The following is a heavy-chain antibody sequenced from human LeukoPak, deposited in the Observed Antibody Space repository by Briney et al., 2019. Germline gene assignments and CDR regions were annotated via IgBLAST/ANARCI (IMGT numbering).Heavy chain of an antibody. V-gene: IGHV3-53*01. CDR1: GFTVSSNS. D-gene: IGHD6-13*01. CDR3: ARVPAAAGIGGSRDNWFDP. J-gene: IGHJ5*02. Sequence: PGGSLRLSCTVSGFTVSSNSMSWVRQAPGKGLEWVSFIFSSTHYSDSVKGRFTISRDNAKNSLYLQMNSLRAEDTAVYYCARVPAAAGIGGSRDNWFDPWGQGTLVTVSS. CDR2: IFSST.